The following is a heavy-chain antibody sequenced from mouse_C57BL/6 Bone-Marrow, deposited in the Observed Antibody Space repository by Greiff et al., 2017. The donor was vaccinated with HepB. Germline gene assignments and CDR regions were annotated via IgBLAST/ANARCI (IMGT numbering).Heavy chain of an antibody. Sequence: QVQLQQPGAELARPGASVKLSCKASGYTFTSYGISWVKQRTGQGLEWIGEIYPRSGNTYYNEKFKGKATLTADKSSSTAYMELRSLTSEDSAVYFCARAYYDYGWFAYWGQGTLVTVSA. CDR1: GYTFTSYG. CDR3: ARAYYDYGWFAY. D-gene: IGHD2-4*01. V-gene: IGHV1-81*01. CDR2: IYPRSGNT. J-gene: IGHJ3*01.